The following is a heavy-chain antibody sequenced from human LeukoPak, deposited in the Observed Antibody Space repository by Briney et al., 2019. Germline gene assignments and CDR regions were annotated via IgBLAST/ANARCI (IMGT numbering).Heavy chain of an antibody. D-gene: IGHD1-1*01. CDR2: INPNSGGT. J-gene: IGHJ4*02. V-gene: IGHV1-2*02. CDR1: GYTFTDYY. Sequence: ASVKVSCEASGYTFTDYYMHWVRQAPGQGLEWMGWINPNSGGTKYAQKFQGRVTMTRDTSNSTAYMELIRLRSDDTAVYYCARLIGTTGYWGQGTLVTISS. CDR3: ARLIGTTGY.